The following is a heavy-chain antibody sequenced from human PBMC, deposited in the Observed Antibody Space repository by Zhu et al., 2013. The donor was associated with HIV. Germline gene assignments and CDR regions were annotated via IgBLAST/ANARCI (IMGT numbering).Heavy chain of an antibody. J-gene: IGHJ1*01. V-gene: IGHV4-4*02. CDR1: GGSISSNNW. D-gene: IGHD1-26*01. CDR3: ARPPYSGSYYFQH. Sequence: QVQLQESGPGLVKPSGTLSLTCAVSGGSISSNNWWSWVRQPPGKGLEWIGEIYHSGSTNYNPSLKSRVTISVDKSENQFSLRLSSVTAADTAVYYCARPPYSGSYYFQHWGQGTLVTVSS. CDR2: IYHSGST.